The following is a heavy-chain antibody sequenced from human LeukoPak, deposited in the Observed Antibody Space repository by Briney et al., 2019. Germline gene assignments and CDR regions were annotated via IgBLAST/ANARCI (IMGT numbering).Heavy chain of an antibody. CDR2: IGTAGDT. CDR3: AKGEGNSSSFDY. D-gene: IGHD6-6*01. J-gene: IGHJ4*02. V-gene: IGHV3-13*01. CDR1: GFTFSSYD. Sequence: QAGGSLRLSCAASGFTFSSYDMYWVRQATGKGLEWVSAIGTAGDTYYPGSVKGRFTISRENAKNSLSLQMNSLRAGDTAVYYCAKGEGNSSSFDYWGQGTLVTVSS.